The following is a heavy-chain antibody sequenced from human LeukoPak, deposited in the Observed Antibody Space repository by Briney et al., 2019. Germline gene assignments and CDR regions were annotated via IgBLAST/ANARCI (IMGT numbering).Heavy chain of an antibody. CDR2: INHSGST. J-gene: IGHJ3*02. D-gene: IGHD6-13*01. CDR3: ARGVDSGSWFRFLAFDI. V-gene: IGHV4-34*01. Sequence: SETLSLACAVYGGSFSGYYWSWIRQPPGKGLEWIGEINHSGSTNYNPSLKSRVTISVDTSKNQFSLKLSSVTAADTAVYYCARGVDSGSWFRFLAFDIWGQGTMVTVSS. CDR1: GGSFSGYY.